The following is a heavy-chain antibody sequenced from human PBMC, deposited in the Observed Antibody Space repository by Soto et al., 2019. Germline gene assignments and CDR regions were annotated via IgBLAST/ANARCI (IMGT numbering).Heavy chain of an antibody. Sequence: SVKVSCKASGGTFSSYAISWVRQAPGQGLEWMGGIIPIFGTANYAQKFQGRVTITADKSTSTAYMELSSLRSEDTAVYYCERAGCSGGSCYSGYYYYGMDVWGQGTTVTVSS. D-gene: IGHD2-15*01. CDR3: ERAGCSGGSCYSGYYYYGMDV. CDR1: GGTFSSYA. V-gene: IGHV1-69*06. J-gene: IGHJ6*02. CDR2: IIPIFGTA.